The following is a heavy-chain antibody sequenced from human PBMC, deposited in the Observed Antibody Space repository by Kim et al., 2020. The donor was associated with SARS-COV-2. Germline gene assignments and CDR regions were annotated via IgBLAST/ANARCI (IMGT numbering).Heavy chain of an antibody. D-gene: IGHD3-22*01. CDR3: ARTYYGFDY. V-gene: IGHV4-34*01. J-gene: IGHJ4*02. CDR2: RGNT. Sequence: RGNTNYTPSHKTRGTISVDTSKKQISLKVFSVTAADTAVYYCARTYYGFDYWGQGTLVTVSS.